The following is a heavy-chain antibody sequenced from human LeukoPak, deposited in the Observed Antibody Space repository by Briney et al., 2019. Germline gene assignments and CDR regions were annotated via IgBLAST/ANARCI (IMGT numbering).Heavy chain of an antibody. J-gene: IGHJ4*02. CDR3: AIKGSSSLTLDY. CDR2: ISGSGGNT. Sequence: PGGSLRLSCAASGFTFSSYAMSWVRQAPGKGLEWVSAISGSGGNTYYADSVKGRFTISRDNSKNTLYLQMNSLRAEDTAIYYCAIKGSSSLTLDYWGQGTLVTVSS. D-gene: IGHD6-6*01. V-gene: IGHV3-23*01. CDR1: GFTFSSYA.